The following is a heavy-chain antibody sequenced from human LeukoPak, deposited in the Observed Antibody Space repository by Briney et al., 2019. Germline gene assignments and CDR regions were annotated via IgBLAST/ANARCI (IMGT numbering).Heavy chain of an antibody. Sequence: APVKVSCKASGCTFTSYGISWVRQPPGQGLEGMGWIRDYNGNTNYAQKLQGRDTMTTDTSTSTAYMELRSLRSDDTAVYYCARDDIVATIGEVSGNWGQGTRVTVSS. CDR3: ARDDIVATIGEVSGN. CDR2: IRDYNGNT. D-gene: IGHD5-12*01. J-gene: IGHJ4*02. V-gene: IGHV1-18*01. CDR1: GCTFTSYG.